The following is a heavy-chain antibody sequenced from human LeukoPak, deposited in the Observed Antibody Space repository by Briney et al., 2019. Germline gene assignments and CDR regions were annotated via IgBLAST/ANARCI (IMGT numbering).Heavy chain of an antibody. Sequence: GGSLRLSCLTSGFTFSTNAMNWVRQAPGKGLEWVSYISSSSSTIYYADSVKGRFTISRDNAKNSLYLQMNSLRDEDTAVYYCARDEDAFGGQGTLVTVSS. CDR3: ARDEDAF. CDR2: ISSSSSTI. CDR1: GFTFSTNA. J-gene: IGHJ4*02. V-gene: IGHV3-48*02.